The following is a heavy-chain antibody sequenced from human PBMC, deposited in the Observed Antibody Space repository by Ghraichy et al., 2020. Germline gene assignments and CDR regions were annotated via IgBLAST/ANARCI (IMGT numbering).Heavy chain of an antibody. CDR3: AREYCSGGRCFFGTGGSHFDY. D-gene: IGHD2-15*01. CDR2: IKSDGRST. CDR1: GFTLSNYW. J-gene: IGHJ4*02. V-gene: IGHV3-74*01. Sequence: GGSLRHSCAASGFTLSNYWMHWVRQGPGKGLVWVSRIKSDGRSTTYADSVKGRFTISRDNAKNTLYLQMNSLRGEDTAVYYCAREYCSGGRCFFGTGGSHFDYWGQGTLVTVSS.